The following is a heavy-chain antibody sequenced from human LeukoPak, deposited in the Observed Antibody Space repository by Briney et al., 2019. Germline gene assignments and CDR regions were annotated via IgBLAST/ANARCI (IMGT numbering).Heavy chain of an antibody. V-gene: IGHV3-30*04. J-gene: IGHJ4*02. CDR3: ARNYGDSHYFDY. Sequence: GGSLRLSCAASGFTFSSYAMHWVRQATGKGLEWVAVISYDGSNKYYADSVKGRFTISRDNSKNTLYLQMNSLRAEDTAVYYCARNYGDSHYFDYWGQGTLVTVSS. CDR1: GFTFSSYA. D-gene: IGHD4-17*01. CDR2: ISYDGSNK.